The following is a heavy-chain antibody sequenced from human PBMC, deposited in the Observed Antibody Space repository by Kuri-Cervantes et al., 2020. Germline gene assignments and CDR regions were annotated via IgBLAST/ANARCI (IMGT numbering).Heavy chain of an antibody. CDR1: GYNFSSYG. D-gene: IGHD1-26*01. J-gene: IGHJ4*02. Sequence: ASVKVSCKASGYNFSSYGVSWVRQAPGHGLEWIGWTTSDTVNTKYAQKVHMRVAMTMDTSTSTAYMELRSLKSDDTAVYYSARVLSRSGSFDYWGQGTLVTVSS. CDR2: TTSDTVNT. V-gene: IGHV1-18*01. CDR3: ARVLSRSGSFDY.